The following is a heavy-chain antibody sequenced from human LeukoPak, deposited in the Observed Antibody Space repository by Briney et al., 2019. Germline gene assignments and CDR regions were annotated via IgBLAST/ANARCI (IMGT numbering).Heavy chain of an antibody. CDR2: ISSSSSYI. D-gene: IGHD2-15*01. CDR1: GFTFSSYS. CDR3: ARDRRLYVGGGSCYSDY. Sequence: PGGSLRLSCAAPGFTFSSYSMNWVRQAPGKGLEWVSSISSSSSYIYYADSVKGRFTISRDNAKNSLYLQMNSLRAEDTAVYYCARDRRLYVGGGSCYSDYWGQGTLVTVSS. V-gene: IGHV3-21*01. J-gene: IGHJ4*02.